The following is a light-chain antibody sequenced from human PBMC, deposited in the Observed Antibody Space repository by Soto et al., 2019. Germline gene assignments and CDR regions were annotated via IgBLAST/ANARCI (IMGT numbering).Light chain of an antibody. CDR3: SSYAGSNNYV. CDR1: SGDVGGYNY. J-gene: IGLJ1*01. CDR2: EVS. Sequence: QSALPQPPSASGSPGQSVTISCTGTSGDVGGYNYVSWYQQHPGKAPKLMIFEVSERPSGVPDRFSASKSGNTASLTVSGLQAEDEADYYCSSYAGSNNYVFGTGTKLTVL. V-gene: IGLV2-8*01.